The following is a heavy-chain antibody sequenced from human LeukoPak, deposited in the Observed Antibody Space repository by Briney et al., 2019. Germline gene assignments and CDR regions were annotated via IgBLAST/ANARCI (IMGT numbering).Heavy chain of an antibody. D-gene: IGHD3-22*01. CDR3: AIPGSAYYPAPFDF. CDR2: IRYDGRKK. V-gene: IGHV3-30*02. CDR1: EFSVGSNY. J-gene: IGHJ4*02. Sequence: GGSLRLSCAASEFSVGSNYMTWVRQAPGKGLEWVAFIRYDGRKKYYADSVKGRFTISRDNSKNTLYLQMNSLRAEDTAVYYCAIPGSAYYPAPFDFWGQGTLVTVSS.